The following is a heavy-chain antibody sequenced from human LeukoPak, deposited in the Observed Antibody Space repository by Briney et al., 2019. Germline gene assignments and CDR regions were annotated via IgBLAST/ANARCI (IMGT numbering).Heavy chain of an antibody. J-gene: IGHJ4*02. CDR2: IRSKANSYAT. D-gene: IGHD1-1*01. CDR1: GFTFSGSA. CDR3: TRDWDLSTKQYKYYFDY. V-gene: IGHV3-73*01. Sequence: GGSLRLPCAASGFTFSGSAMHWVRQASGKGLEWVGRIRSKANSYATAYAASVKGRFTISRDDSKNTAYLQMNSLKTEDTAVYYCTRDWDLSTKQYKYYFDYWGQGTLVTVSS.